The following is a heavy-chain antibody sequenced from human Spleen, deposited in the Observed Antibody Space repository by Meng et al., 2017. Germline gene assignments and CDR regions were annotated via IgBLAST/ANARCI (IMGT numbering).Heavy chain of an antibody. D-gene: IGHD5-18*01. CDR2: FVSNADT. Sequence: QAQLLQSGAEVKKPGASVWVSCKASDYTSASYGISWFRQAPGQGLEWMGWFVSNADTYPAQKFQGRVTMTRDTHTSTDFMELRSLRFDDTAVYYCARQDSYGYSDYWGQGTLVTVSS. CDR3: ARQDSYGYSDY. CDR1: DYTSASYG. J-gene: IGHJ4*02. V-gene: IGHV1-18*01.